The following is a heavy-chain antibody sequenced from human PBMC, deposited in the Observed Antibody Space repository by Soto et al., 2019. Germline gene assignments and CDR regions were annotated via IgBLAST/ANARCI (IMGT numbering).Heavy chain of an antibody. Sequence: ASVKVSCRASGYTGTNSGISWGRQAPGQGLEWMGCIVPYYPHPTYAQKPQARVTMTTHTSTSTAYTELRRLKSDDPAVYYCAREASSARSGYLPVPYYFGMDVWRQGTTVTVSS. D-gene: IGHD3-22*01. CDR1: GYTGTNSG. J-gene: IGHJ6*02. V-gene: IGHV1-18*01. CDR3: AREASSARSGYLPVPYYFGMDV. CDR2: IVPYYPHP.